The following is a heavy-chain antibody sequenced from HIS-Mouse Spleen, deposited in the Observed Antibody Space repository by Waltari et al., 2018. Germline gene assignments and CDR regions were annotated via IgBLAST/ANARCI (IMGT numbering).Heavy chain of an antibody. CDR1: GGSISSGGSY. J-gene: IGHJ5*02. D-gene: IGHD3-3*01. CDR3: ARSPYYDFWSGYSDNWFDP. CDR2: IYYSGST. Sequence: QVQLQESGPGLVKPSQTLSLTCTFSGGSISSGGSYGSWIRQHPGKGLGWIGYIYYSGSTYYNPSLKSRVTISVDTSKNQFSLKLSSVTAADMAVYYCARSPYYDFWSGYSDNWFDPWGQGTLVTVSS. V-gene: IGHV4-31*03.